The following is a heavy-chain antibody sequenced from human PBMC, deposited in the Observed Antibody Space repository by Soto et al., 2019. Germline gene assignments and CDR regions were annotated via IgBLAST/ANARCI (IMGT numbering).Heavy chain of an antibody. CDR2: FYWDDDK. J-gene: IGHJ6*02. D-gene: IGHD3-10*01. Sequence: QITLKESGPTLVKPTQTLTLTCTFSGFSLSTSGVGVGWIRQSPGKALEWLALFYWDDDKRYSPSLKSRLTITEDTSKNQVVLTMTNMDPVDTATYSCAHRRYYGSGNLGMDVWGQGTTVTVSS. CDR1: GFSLSTSGVG. V-gene: IGHV2-5*02. CDR3: AHRRYYGSGNLGMDV.